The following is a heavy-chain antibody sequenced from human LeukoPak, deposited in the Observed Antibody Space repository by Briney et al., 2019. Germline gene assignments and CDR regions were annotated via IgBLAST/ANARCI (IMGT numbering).Heavy chain of an antibody. D-gene: IGHD1-14*01. J-gene: IGHJ4*02. CDR1: GFTVSRNY. CDR2: IYSGGST. Sequence: GGSLRLSCAASGFTVSRNYMSWVRQAPGKGLEWVTVIYSGGSTYYADSVKGRFTISRDNSKNTLSLQMNSLRAEDTAVYYCAREGDGQPPNTFDYWGQGTLVTVSS. V-gene: IGHV3-66*02. CDR3: AREGDGQPPNTFDY.